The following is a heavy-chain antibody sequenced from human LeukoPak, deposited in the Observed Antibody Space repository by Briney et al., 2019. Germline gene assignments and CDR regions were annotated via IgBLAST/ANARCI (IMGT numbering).Heavy chain of an antibody. CDR2: IYTSGST. D-gene: IGHD3-10*01. CDR3: AREGPITMVRGVRMDV. Sequence: SETLSLTCTVSGGSISSYYWSWIRQPAGKGLEWIGRIYTSGSTNYNPSLKSRVTMSVDTSKNQFSLKLSSVTAADTAVYYCAREGPITMVRGVRMDVWGKGTTVTVSS. CDR1: GGSISSYY. J-gene: IGHJ6*04. V-gene: IGHV4-4*07.